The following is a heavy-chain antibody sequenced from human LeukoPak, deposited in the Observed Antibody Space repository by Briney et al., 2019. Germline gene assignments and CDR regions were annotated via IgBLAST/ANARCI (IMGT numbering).Heavy chain of an antibody. Sequence: GASVKVSCKASGYTFTGCYMHWVRQAPGQGLEGMGWINPNSGGTNYAQKFQGRVTMTRDTSISTAYMELSRLRSDDTAVYYCARVIAAAGAYWYFDLWGRGTLVTVSS. CDR2: INPNSGGT. V-gene: IGHV1-2*02. CDR1: GYTFTGCY. J-gene: IGHJ2*01. CDR3: ARVIAAAGAYWYFDL. D-gene: IGHD6-13*01.